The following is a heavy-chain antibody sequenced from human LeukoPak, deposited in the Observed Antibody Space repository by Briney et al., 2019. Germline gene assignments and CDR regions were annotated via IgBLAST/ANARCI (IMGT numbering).Heavy chain of an antibody. V-gene: IGHV1-8*01. J-gene: IGHJ4*02. CDR2: MDPNSGNT. CDR1: GHTFTSYN. Sequence: ASVKVSCKASGHTFTSYNINWVRQATGQGLEWMGWMDPNSGNTGYAQKFQGRVTMTRNTSISTAYMELSSLRSDDTAVYYCARGSVGARLDYRGQGILVTVSS. CDR3: ARGSVGARLDY. D-gene: IGHD1-26*01.